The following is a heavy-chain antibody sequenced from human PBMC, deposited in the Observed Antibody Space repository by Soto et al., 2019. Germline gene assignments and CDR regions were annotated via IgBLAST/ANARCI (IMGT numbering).Heavy chain of an antibody. CDR2: IKSKGAGGTT. V-gene: IGHV3-15*01. CDR1: GFTFSNAW. J-gene: IGHJ4*02. D-gene: IGHD3-16*02. CDR3: ATDVPEHRAYPFDY. Sequence: PGGSLRLSCAASGFTFSNAWMSWVRQAPGKGLEWVGHIKSKGAGGTTEYPAPVKGRFTISRDDSKNTLYLQMNSLKTEDTAVYYCATDVPEHRAYPFDYWGQGTLVTVSS.